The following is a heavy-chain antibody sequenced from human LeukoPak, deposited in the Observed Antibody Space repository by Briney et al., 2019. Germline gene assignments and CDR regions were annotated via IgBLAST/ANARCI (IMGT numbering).Heavy chain of an antibody. CDR1: GYSISSGYY. J-gene: IGHJ5*02. CDR3: ASHYYDSSGYYSDNWFDP. D-gene: IGHD3-22*01. CDR2: IYTSGST. Sequence: SETLSLTCTVSGYSISSGYYWSWIRQPAGKGLEWIGRIYTSGSTNYNPSLKSRVTMSVDTSKNQFSLKLSSVTAADTAVYYCASHYYDSSGYYSDNWFDPWGQGTLVTVSS. V-gene: IGHV4-4*07.